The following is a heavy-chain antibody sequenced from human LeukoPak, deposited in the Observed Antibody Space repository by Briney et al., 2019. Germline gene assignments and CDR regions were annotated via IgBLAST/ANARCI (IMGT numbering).Heavy chain of an antibody. CDR1: GGSISSYY. J-gene: IGHJ4*02. CDR3: ARGWYDNSSGFDY. Sequence: SETLSLTCTVSGGSISSYYRSWIRQPPGKGLEWIGYIYYSGSTNYNPSLKSRVTISVDTSKNQFSLKLSSVTAADTAVYYCARGWYDNSSGFDYWGQGTLVTVSS. CDR2: IYYSGST. V-gene: IGHV4-59*01. D-gene: IGHD1-1*01.